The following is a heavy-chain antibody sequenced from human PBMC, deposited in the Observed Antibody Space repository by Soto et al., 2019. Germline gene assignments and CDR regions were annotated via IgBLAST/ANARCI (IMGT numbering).Heavy chain of an antibody. J-gene: IGHJ4*02. Sequence: SVKVACEASGGTFSSYAISWVRQAPGQELEWMGVIIPIFGTANYAQKVQGRVTITADESTSTAYMELSSLRSEDTAVYSCARAATRPASYFDYWGQGTLVTVSS. CDR3: ARAATRPASYFDY. V-gene: IGHV1-69*13. CDR1: GGTFSSYA. CDR2: IIPIFGTA. D-gene: IGHD5-12*01.